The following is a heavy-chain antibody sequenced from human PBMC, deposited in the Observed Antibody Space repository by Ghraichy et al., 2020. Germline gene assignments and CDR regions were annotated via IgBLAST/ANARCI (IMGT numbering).Heavy chain of an antibody. CDR3: AREPIRGVEVPAAIGFDY. J-gene: IGHJ4*02. CDR1: GGSVSSGSYY. V-gene: IGHV4-61*01. D-gene: IGHD2-2*02. Sequence: SETLSLTCTVSGGSVSSGSYYWSWIRQPPGKGLEWIGYIYYSGSTNYNPSLKSRVTISVHTSKNQFSLKLSPVTAADTAVYYCAREPIRGVEVPAAIGFDYWGQGTLVTVSS. CDR2: IYYSGST.